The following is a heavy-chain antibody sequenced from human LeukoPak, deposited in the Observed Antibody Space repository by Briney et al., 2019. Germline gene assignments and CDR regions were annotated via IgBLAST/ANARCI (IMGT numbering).Heavy chain of an antibody. CDR3: ARLDLKYCSSTSCYTRGAYNWFDP. D-gene: IGHD2-2*02. CDR1: GFTFSSYA. CDR2: IYYSGST. J-gene: IGHJ5*02. V-gene: IGHV4-39*01. Sequence: GSLRLSCAASGFTFSSYAMSWVRQAPGKGLEWIGSIYYSGSTYYNPSLKSRVTISVDTSKNQFSLKLSSVTAADTAVYYCARLDLKYCSSTSCYTRGAYNWFDPWGQGTLVTVSS.